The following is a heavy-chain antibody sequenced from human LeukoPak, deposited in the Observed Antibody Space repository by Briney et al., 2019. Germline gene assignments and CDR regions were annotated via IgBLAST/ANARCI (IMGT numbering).Heavy chain of an antibody. CDR1: GYTFTSYD. CDR3: ARGVRITIFGVVTNYYYMDV. V-gene: IGHV1-8*01. CDR2: MNPNSGNT. Sequence: ASVKVSCKASGYTFTSYDINWVRQATGQGLEWMGWMNPNSGNTGYAQKFQGRVTMTRNTSISTAYMELSSLRSEDTAVYYCARGVRITIFGVVTNYYYMDVWGTGTTVTVSS. D-gene: IGHD3-3*01. J-gene: IGHJ6*03.